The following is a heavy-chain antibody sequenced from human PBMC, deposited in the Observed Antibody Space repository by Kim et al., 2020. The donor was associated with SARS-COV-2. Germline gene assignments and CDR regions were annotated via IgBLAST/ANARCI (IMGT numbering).Heavy chain of an antibody. J-gene: IGHJ4*02. CDR1: GFTFSSSA. V-gene: IGHV3-23*01. D-gene: IGHD2-2*01. Sequence: GGSLRLSCAASGFTFSSSAMNWVRQAPGKGLEWVSTISGSGSSTYYADSVKGRFTISRDNSKNTLYLQMNSLRADDTAVYYCAKKGDCSVTSCYLFDYWGQGTLVAVSS. CDR2: ISGSGSST. CDR3: AKKGDCSVTSCYLFDY.